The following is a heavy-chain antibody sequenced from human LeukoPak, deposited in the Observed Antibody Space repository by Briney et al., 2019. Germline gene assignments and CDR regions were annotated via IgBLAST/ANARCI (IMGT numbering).Heavy chain of an antibody. D-gene: IGHD3-3*01. Sequence: PGGSLRLSCAASGFTFSNYGMHWVRQAPGKGLEWVAFIRYDGSNKYYADSVKGRFTISRDNSKNTLYLQMNSLRAEDTAVYYCAKEGTIFGVVIIDYWGQGTLVTVSS. CDR1: GFTFSNYG. CDR2: IRYDGSNK. V-gene: IGHV3-30*02. CDR3: AKEGTIFGVVIIDY. J-gene: IGHJ4*02.